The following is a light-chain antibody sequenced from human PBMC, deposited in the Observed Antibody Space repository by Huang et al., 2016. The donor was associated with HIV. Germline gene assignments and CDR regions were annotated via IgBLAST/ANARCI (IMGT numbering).Light chain of an antibody. Sequence: DIVMTQSPDSLAVSLGERATINCKSSQSLLYSSNYKNYLAWYQQKPGQPPKLLIYCASNRESGVPDRFGGSGSGTNFTLTISSLQAEDVAIYYCQQYYSAPVTFGQGTRVEIK. CDR3: QQYYSAPVT. CDR2: CAS. V-gene: IGKV4-1*01. J-gene: IGKJ1*01. CDR1: QSLLYSSNYKNY.